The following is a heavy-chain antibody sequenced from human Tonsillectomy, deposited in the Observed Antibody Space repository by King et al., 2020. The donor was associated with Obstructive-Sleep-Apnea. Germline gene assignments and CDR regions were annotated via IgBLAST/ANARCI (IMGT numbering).Heavy chain of an antibody. CDR3: AKEGGIVMVTAFDY. J-gene: IGHJ4*02. CDR2: IRYGGLNK. D-gene: IGHD2-21*02. Sequence: QLVQSGGGVVQPGGSLRLSCVASGFTFSSYGMHWVLQAPGKGLEWLAFIRYGGLNKYYADSVKGRFTISRDNSKNTLYLEMNSLKTEDTAVYDCAKEGGIVMVTAFDYWGQGTLVTVSS. CDR1: GFTFSSYG. V-gene: IGHV3-30*02.